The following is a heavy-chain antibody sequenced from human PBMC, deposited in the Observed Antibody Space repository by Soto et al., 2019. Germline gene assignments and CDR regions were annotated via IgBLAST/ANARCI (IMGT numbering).Heavy chain of an antibody. CDR2: ITASGGRT. D-gene: IGHD5-12*01. V-gene: IGHV3-23*01. CDR1: GFTFSSYA. J-gene: IGHJ5*01. CDR3: AKDTRYGDYVRWFDS. Sequence: EVHLLESGGGLVQPGGSLRLSCTASGFTFSSYAMTWVRQAPGRGLEGVSGITASGGRTFYADSVKGRFTISRDNSRSTLYLQMNSLRAEDTALYSCAKDTRYGDYVRWFDSWGQGTLVTVSS.